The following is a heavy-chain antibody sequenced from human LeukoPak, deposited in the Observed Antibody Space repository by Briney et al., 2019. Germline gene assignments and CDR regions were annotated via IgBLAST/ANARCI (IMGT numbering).Heavy chain of an antibody. Sequence: SQTLSLTCTVSGGSISSGSYYWSWIRQPAGKGLEWIGRIYTSGSTNYNPSLKSRVTISVDTSKNQFSLKLSSVTAADTAVYYCARAAHSSTFYYFDYWGQGTLVTVSS. V-gene: IGHV4-61*02. J-gene: IGHJ4*02. D-gene: IGHD6-13*01. CDR1: GGSISSGSYY. CDR3: ARAAHSSTFYYFDY. CDR2: IYTSGST.